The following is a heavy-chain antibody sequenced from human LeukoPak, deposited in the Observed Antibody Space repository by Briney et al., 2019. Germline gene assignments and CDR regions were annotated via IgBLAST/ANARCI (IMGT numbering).Heavy chain of an antibody. V-gene: IGHV4-30-2*01. CDR1: GGSISSGGYS. J-gene: IGHJ4*02. D-gene: IGHD3-10*01. CDR2: IYHSGST. Sequence: SETLSLTCAVSGGSISSGGYSWSWIRQPPGKGLEWIGYIYHSGSTYYNPSLKSRVTTSVDRSKNQFSLKLSSVTAADTAVYYCARSSVQFGTATHFDSWGQGTLLTVSS. CDR3: ARSSVQFGTATHFDS.